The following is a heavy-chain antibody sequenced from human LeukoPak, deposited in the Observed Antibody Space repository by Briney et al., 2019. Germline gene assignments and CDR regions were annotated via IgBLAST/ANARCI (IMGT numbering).Heavy chain of an antibody. CDR1: RGSISSYY. CDR2: IDNTGNT. V-gene: IGHV4-59*01. CDR3: ARGRITIFGVVIPHFDN. Sequence: SETLSLTCTISRGSISSYYWSWIRQSPGKGLEWIASIDNTGNTNSNPSLKSRVTMSVDTSKSQFSLRLSSLIVADTAVYYCARGRITIFGVVIPHFDNWGQGTLVTVSS. D-gene: IGHD3-3*01. J-gene: IGHJ4*02.